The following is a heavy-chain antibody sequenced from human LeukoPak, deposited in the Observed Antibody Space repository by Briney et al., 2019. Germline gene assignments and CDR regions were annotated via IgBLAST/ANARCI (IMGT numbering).Heavy chain of an antibody. V-gene: IGHV1-69*05. CDR3: ARDLGAARTFDY. CDR1: GGTFSSYA. Sequence: ASVKVSCKASGGTFSSYAISWVRQAPGQGLEWMGGIIPIFGTANYAQKFQGRVTITTDESTSTAYMELSSLRSEDTAVYYCARDLGAARTFDYWGQGTLATVSS. CDR2: IIPIFGTA. D-gene: IGHD6-6*01. J-gene: IGHJ4*02.